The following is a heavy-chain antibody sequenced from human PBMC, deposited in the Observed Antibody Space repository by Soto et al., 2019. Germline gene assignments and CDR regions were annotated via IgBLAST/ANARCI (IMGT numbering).Heavy chain of an antibody. Sequence: SETLSLTCAVYGGSFSGYYWSWIRQPPGKGLEWIGEINHSGSTNYNPSLKSRVTISVDTSKKQFSRKLSSVTAADTAVYYCARVSRGYSGYDLGAYYNYGLDVWGQGTPVTVSS. J-gene: IGHJ6*02. V-gene: IGHV4-34*01. CDR3: ARVSRGYSGYDLGAYYNYGLDV. CDR2: INHSGST. CDR1: GGSFSGYY. D-gene: IGHD5-12*01.